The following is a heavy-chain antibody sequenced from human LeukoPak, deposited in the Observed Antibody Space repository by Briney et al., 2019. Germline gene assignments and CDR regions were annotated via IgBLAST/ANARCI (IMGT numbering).Heavy chain of an antibody. CDR1: GGSISSSSYY. Sequence: SETLSLTCTVSGGSISSSSYYWGWIRQPPGKGLESIGSIYYSGSTYYNPSLKSRVTISVDTSKNQFSLKLSSVTAADTAVYYCARRTVVPPGAFDIWGQGTMVTVSS. CDR2: IYYSGST. CDR3: ARRTVVPPGAFDI. J-gene: IGHJ3*02. V-gene: IGHV4-39*01. D-gene: IGHD4-23*01.